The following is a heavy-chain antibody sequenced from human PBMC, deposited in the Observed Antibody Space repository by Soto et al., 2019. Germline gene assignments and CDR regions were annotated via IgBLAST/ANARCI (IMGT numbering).Heavy chain of an antibody. J-gene: IGHJ6*02. V-gene: IGHV1-69*12. CDR1: GGTFSSYA. CDR3: ARGGGYCISTSCYAVAGMDV. D-gene: IGHD2-2*01. CDR2: IIPIFGTA. Sequence: QVQLVQSGAEVKKPGSSVKVSCKASGGTFSSYAISWVLQAPGQGLEWMGGIIPIFGTANYAQKFQGRVTITADESTRTAYMELSSLRSEDSAVYYCARGGGYCISTSCYAVAGMDVWGQGTTVTVSS.